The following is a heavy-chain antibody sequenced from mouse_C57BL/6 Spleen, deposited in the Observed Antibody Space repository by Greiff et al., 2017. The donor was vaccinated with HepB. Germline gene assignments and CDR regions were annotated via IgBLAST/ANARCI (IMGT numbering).Heavy chain of an antibody. Sequence: VQLQESGPELVKPGASVKISCKASGYAFSSSWMNWVKQRPGKGLEWIGRIYPGDGDTNYNGKFKGKATLTADKSSSTAYMQLSSLTSEDSAVYFCASYGNYDWYFDVWGTGTTVTVSS. CDR1: GYAFSSSW. CDR2: IYPGDGDT. J-gene: IGHJ1*03. D-gene: IGHD2-1*01. V-gene: IGHV1-82*01. CDR3: ASYGNYDWYFDV.